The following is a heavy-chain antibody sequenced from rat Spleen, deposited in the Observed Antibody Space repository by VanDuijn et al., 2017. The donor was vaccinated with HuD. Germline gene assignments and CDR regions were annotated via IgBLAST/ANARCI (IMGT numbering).Heavy chain of an antibody. J-gene: IGHJ1*01. CDR1: GFTFDDYG. D-gene: IGHD1-1*01. CDR3: TTVVGDSYWYFDF. V-gene: IGHV5-7*01. Sequence: EVKLVESGGGLVQPGRSLKLSCAASGFTFDDYGMAWVRRAPKSGLEWVANINWSGTTISYPDSVKGRFTISRDNAESTLKLQMDSLRSEDTATYYCTTVVGDSYWYFDFWGPGTMVTVSS. CDR2: INWSGTTI.